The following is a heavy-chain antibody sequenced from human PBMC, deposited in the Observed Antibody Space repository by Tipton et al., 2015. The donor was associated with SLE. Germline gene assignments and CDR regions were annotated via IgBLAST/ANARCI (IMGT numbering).Heavy chain of an antibody. CDR3: ARGGGGAFDI. CDR2: IYYSGST. D-gene: IGHD3-16*01. V-gene: IGHV4-39*07. CDR1: GGSIIDIRYY. J-gene: IGHJ3*02. Sequence: TLSLTCTVSGGSIIDIRYYWGWIRRTPGKGLEWIGSIYYSGSTYYNPSLKSRATISVDTSKNQFSLKLSSVTAAGTAVYYCARGGGGAFDIWGQGTMVTVSS.